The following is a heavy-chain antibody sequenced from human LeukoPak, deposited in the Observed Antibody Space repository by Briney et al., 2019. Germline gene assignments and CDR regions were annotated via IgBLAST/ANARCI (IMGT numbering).Heavy chain of an antibody. Sequence: GASVKVSCKASGYTFTGYYMHWVRQAPGQGLEWKGWINPNSGGTDYAQNFQGRVTLTRDTSLSTAYMELSRLGSDDTAVYFCARDLEVSSVNLGLDPWGQGTLVTVSS. D-gene: IGHD7-27*01. CDR2: INPNSGGT. CDR3: ARDLEVSSVNLGLDP. V-gene: IGHV1-2*02. CDR1: GYTFTGYY. J-gene: IGHJ5*02.